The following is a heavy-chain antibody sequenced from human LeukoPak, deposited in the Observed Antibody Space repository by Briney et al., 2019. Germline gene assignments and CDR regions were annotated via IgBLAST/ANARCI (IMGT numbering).Heavy chain of an antibody. V-gene: IGHV4-34*01. D-gene: IGHD5-18*01. Sequence: SETLSLTCAVYGGSFSGYYWSWIRQPPGKGLEWIGEINHSGSTNYNPSLKSRVTISVDTSKNQFSLKLSSVTAADTAVYYCARGLTEFRIQLRSSGRYFDYWGQGTLVTVSS. CDR2: INHSGST. CDR3: ARGLTEFRIQLRSSGRYFDY. CDR1: GGSFSGYY. J-gene: IGHJ4*02.